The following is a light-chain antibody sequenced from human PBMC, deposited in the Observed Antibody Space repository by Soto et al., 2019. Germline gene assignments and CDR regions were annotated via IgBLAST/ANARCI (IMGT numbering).Light chain of an antibody. CDR2: DDN. CDR3: GSWDSSMSAYV. CDR1: SSNIGGNS. Sequence: VLTQPPSVPAAPGQKVTISCSGSSSNIGGNSVSWYQQLPGTAPKLLIYDDNKRPSGIPDRFSGSKSGTSATLGITGFQTGDEADYHCGSWDSSMSAYVFGTGTKVTVL. J-gene: IGLJ1*01. V-gene: IGLV1-51*01.